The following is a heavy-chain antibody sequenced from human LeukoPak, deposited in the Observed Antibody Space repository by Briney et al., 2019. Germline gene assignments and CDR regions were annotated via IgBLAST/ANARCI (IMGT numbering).Heavy chain of an antibody. CDR1: GLTYSSYV. CDR3: AKDRGGYGPPGSYFDY. Sequence: PGGSLRHSCAATGLTYSSYVMSWVRQPAGKGLEWVSAISGSGGSTYYADSVKGRFTISRDNSKNTLYLQMNSLRAEDTAVYYCAKDRGGYGPPGSYFDYWGQGTLVTVSS. J-gene: IGHJ4*02. D-gene: IGHD5-12*01. V-gene: IGHV3-23*01. CDR2: ISGSGGST.